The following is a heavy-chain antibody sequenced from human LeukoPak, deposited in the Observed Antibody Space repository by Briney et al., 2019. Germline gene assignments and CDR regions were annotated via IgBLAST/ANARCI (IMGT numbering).Heavy chain of an antibody. D-gene: IGHD4-17*01. CDR3: ARLGYGDYAGHFDY. J-gene: IGHJ4*02. V-gene: IGHV5-51*01. CDR1: GYNFTNYW. CDR2: IHPDDSHT. Sequence: GESLKISCKGSGYNFTNYWNAWVRQMPGKGLEWMGIIHPDDSHTRYSPSFQGLVTISADKSMTTAYLLWSSLKASDTAMYYCARLGYGDYAGHFDYWGQGTLVTVSS.